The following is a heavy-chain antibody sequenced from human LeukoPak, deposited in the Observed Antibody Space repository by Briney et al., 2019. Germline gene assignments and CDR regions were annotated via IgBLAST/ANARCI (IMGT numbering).Heavy chain of an antibody. J-gene: IGHJ4*02. Sequence: GESLKISCKCSGYSFTTYWIGWVRQMPGKGLEWMAIIYSGDSDTRYSPSFQGQVTISAEKSITTAYLQWSSLKASDTAMYYCARIPGYYGSGSYYDYWGQGTLVTVSS. D-gene: IGHD3-10*01. CDR2: IYSGDSDT. CDR3: ARIPGYYGSGSYYDY. CDR1: GYSFTTYW. V-gene: IGHV5-51*01.